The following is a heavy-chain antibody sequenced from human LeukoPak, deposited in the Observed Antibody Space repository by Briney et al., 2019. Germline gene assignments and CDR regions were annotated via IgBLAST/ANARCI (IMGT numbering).Heavy chain of an antibody. Sequence: GGSLRLSCAASGFTFDDYAIHWVRQAPGKGLEWVSLISGDGGITYYAGSVKGRFTISRDNIRNSLYLQMNSLRIEDTALYYCAKVWPSGWYFDLWGRGTLVTVSS. CDR1: GFTFDDYA. CDR2: ISGDGGIT. D-gene: IGHD6-25*01. V-gene: IGHV3-43*02. J-gene: IGHJ2*01. CDR3: AKVWPSGWYFDL.